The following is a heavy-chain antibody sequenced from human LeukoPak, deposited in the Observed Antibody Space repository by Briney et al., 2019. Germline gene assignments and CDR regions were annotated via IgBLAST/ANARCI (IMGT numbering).Heavy chain of an antibody. CDR3: ARVVNQVATKDGGGIFDY. D-gene: IGHD5-12*01. CDR2: ISAYNGNT. J-gene: IGHJ4*02. Sequence: ASVKVSCKASGYTFTSYGISWVRQAPGQGLEWMGWISAYNGNTNYAQKLQGRVTMTTDTSTSTAYMELRSLRSDDTAVYYCARVVNQVATKDGGGIFDYWGQGTLVTVSS. V-gene: IGHV1-18*01. CDR1: GYTFTSYG.